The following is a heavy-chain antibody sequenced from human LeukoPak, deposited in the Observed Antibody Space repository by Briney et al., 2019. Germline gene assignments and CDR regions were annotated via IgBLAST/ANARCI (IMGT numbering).Heavy chain of an antibody. Sequence: KAGGSLRLSCAASGFTFSSYSMNWVRQAPGKGLEWVSSISSSSSYIYYADSVKGRFTISRDNAKNSLYLQMNSLRAEDTAVYYCARDPSGSSSWFTPREAPFWFDPWGQGTLVTVSS. CDR1: GFTFSSYS. V-gene: IGHV3-21*01. D-gene: IGHD6-13*01. CDR3: ARDPSGSSSWFTPREAPFWFDP. J-gene: IGHJ5*02. CDR2: ISSSSSYI.